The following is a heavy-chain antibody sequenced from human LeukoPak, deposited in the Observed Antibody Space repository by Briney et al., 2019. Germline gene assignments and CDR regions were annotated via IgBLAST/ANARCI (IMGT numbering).Heavy chain of an antibody. D-gene: IGHD6-19*01. CDR3: ARDFAAYGSGIFQH. V-gene: IGHV3-33*01. J-gene: IGHJ1*01. CDR1: GFTFSSHG. Sequence: GRSLRLSCAASGFTFSSHGMHWVRQAPGKGLEWVAVIWYDGSNKYYAESVKGRFTISRDNSKNTLYLQMNSLRAEDTAAYYCARDFAAYGSGIFQHWGQGTLLTVSS. CDR2: IWYDGSNK.